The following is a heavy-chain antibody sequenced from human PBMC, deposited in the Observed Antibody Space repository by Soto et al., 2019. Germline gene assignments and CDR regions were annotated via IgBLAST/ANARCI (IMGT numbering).Heavy chain of an antibody. Sequence: SETLSLPCTVSGGSISSSDYYWSWIRQPPGKGVERMGYIYYSGSTYYNPSLKSRVTISVDTSKNQFSMKLRSVTAADTAVYYCARGPTYYYDCSGYYHNWFDHWGQGTLVTVSS. CDR2: IYYSGST. V-gene: IGHV4-30-4*01. CDR3: ARGPTYYYDCSGYYHNWFDH. J-gene: IGHJ5*02. D-gene: IGHD3-22*01. CDR1: GGSISSSDYY.